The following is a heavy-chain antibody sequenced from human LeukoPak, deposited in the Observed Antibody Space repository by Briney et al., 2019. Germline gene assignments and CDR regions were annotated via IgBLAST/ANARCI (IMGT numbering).Heavy chain of an antibody. V-gene: IGHV4-34*01. CDR3: ARHFPQKGGGTTMVRGVRQPRGGFDF. CDR1: GGYY. CDR2: INHSGST. D-gene: IGHD3-10*01. J-gene: IGHJ3*01. Sequence: SETLSLTCAVYGGYYWSRIRQPPGKGLEWIGEINHSGSTNYNPSLKSRVTISVATSKNQFSLRLSSVTAADTAVYYCARHFPQKGGGTTMVRGVRQPRGGFDFWGQGTMVTVSS.